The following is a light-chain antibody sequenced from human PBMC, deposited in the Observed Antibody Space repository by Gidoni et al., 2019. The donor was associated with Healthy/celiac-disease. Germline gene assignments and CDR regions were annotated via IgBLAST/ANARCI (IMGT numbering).Light chain of an antibody. Sequence: EIVLTQSPATLSLSPGERATLSCRASQSVSSYLAWYQQKPGQAPSLLIYDASNRATGIPARCSGSGSGTDFTLTISSLEPEDFAVYYCQQRSNWPPAFGGGTKVEIK. CDR3: QQRSNWPPA. CDR2: DAS. V-gene: IGKV3-11*01. CDR1: QSVSSY. J-gene: IGKJ4*01.